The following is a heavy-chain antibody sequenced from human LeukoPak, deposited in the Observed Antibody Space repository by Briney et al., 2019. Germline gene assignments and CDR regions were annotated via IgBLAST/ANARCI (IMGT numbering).Heavy chain of an antibody. J-gene: IGHJ6*02. CDR2: VKQDGSEK. Sequence: PGGSLRLSCAASGFTFSSYWMSWVRQAPGKGLEWVANVKQDGSEKYYVGSVKGRFTISRDNAKNSLYLQMNSLRAEDTAVYYCARDQKATGTTSYGMDVWGQGTTVTVSS. D-gene: IGHD1-1*01. CDR1: GFTFSSYW. CDR3: ARDQKATGTTSYGMDV. V-gene: IGHV3-7*03.